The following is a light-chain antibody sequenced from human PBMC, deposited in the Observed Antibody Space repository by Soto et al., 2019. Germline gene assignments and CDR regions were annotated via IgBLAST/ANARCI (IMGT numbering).Light chain of an antibody. CDR2: LNSDGSH. CDR1: SGHSSYA. V-gene: IGLV4-69*01. CDR3: QTWGTGIQV. Sequence: QLVLTQSPSASASLGASVKRTCTLSSGHSSYAIAWHQQQPEKGPRYLMKLNSDGSHNKGDGIPDRFSGSSFGAERYLAISCLQSEDEADYYCQTWGTGIQVFGGGTKLTVL. J-gene: IGLJ2*01.